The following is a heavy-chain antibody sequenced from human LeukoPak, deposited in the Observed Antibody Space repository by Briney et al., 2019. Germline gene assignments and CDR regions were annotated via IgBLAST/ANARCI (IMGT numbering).Heavy chain of an antibody. J-gene: IGHJ3*02. Sequence: PGGSLRLSCAASGFTFSSYSMNWVRQAPGKGLEWVSSISSSSSYIYYADSVKGRFTISRDNAKNSLYLQMNSLRAEDTAVYYCAVWGNYDSSGHTSRRAFDIWGQGTMVTVSS. D-gene: IGHD3-22*01. V-gene: IGHV3-21*01. CDR2: ISSSSSYI. CDR1: GFTFSSYS. CDR3: AVWGNYDSSGHTSRRAFDI.